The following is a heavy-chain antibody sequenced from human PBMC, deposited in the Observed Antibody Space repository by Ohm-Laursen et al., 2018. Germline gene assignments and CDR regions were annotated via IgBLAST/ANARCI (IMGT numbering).Heavy chain of an antibody. V-gene: IGHV3-33*01. Sequence: SSLRLSCAASAFSFSDYGMHWVRQAPGKGLEWVAFIWHDGSDTYYADSLKGRFTISRDNPKKTLYLQLNSLRTEDTAVYYCARGSDIVVTEGYYGMGVWGQGTTVTVSS. CDR3: ARGSDIVVTEGYYGMGV. CDR1: AFSFSDYG. J-gene: IGHJ6*02. CDR2: IWHDGSDT. D-gene: IGHD2-15*01.